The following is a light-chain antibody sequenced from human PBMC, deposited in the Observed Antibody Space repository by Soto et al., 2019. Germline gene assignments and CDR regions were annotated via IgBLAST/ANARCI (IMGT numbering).Light chain of an antibody. CDR2: DAS. CDR1: QSVSSSY. CDR3: QQYGSTPLT. J-gene: IGKJ4*01. V-gene: IGKV3-20*01. Sequence: EIVLTQSPGTLSSSPGERVTLSCRASQSVSSSYLAWYQQKPGQAPRLLIHDASSRATGIPDRFSGSGSGKDFTLTISRLEPENLAVYYCQQYGSTPLTFGGGTKVEIK.